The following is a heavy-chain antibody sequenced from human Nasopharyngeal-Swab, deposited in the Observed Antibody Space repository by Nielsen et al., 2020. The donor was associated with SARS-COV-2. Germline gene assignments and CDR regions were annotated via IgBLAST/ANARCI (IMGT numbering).Heavy chain of an antibody. V-gene: IGHV4-59*01. J-gene: IGHJ5*02. CDR3: ARGHVLRFLEWLGAAWFDP. CDR2: IYYSGST. CDR1: GGSISSYY. D-gene: IGHD3-3*01. Sequence: SETLSLTCTVSGGSISSYYWSWIRQPPGEGLEWIGYIYYSGSTNYNPSLKSRVTISVDTSKNQFSLKLSSVTAADTAVYYCARGHVLRFLEWLGAAWFDPWGQGTLVTVSS.